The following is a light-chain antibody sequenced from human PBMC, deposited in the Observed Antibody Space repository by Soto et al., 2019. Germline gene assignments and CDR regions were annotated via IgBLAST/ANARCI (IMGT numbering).Light chain of an antibody. CDR3: QQYGSSPRT. Sequence: EIVLTQSPGTLSLPPGERATLSCRASQSVTSNYLAWYQQRPGQAPWLLIYGASNRATGIPDRFSGSVSGTDFTLTISRLEPEDFAVYYCQQYGSSPRTFGQGTKVDIK. V-gene: IGKV3-20*01. CDR1: QSVTSNY. CDR2: GAS. J-gene: IGKJ1*01.